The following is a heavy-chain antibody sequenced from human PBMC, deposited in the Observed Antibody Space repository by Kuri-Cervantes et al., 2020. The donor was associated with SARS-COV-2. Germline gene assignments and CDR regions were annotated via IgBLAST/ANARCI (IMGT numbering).Heavy chain of an antibody. CDR1: GGSISSYY. D-gene: IGHD3-10*01. Sequence: SETLSLTCTVSGGSISSYYWSWIRQPPGKGLEWIGYIYYSGSTNYNPSPKSRVTISVDTSKNQFSLKLSSVTAADTAVYYCARGAVVRGPKYYFDYWGQGTLVTVSS. V-gene: IGHV4-59*01. CDR2: IYYSGST. J-gene: IGHJ4*02. CDR3: ARGAVVRGPKYYFDY.